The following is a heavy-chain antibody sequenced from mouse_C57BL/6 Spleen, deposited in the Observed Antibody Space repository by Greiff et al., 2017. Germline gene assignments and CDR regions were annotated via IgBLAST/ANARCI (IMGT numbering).Heavy chain of an antibody. D-gene: IGHD1-1*01. J-gene: IGHJ3*01. V-gene: IGHV5-4*01. CDR2: ISDGGSYT. Sequence: EVKLMESGGGLVKPGGSLKLSCAASGFTFSSYAMSWVRQTPEKRLEWVATISDGGSYTYYPDNVKGRFTISRDNAKNNLYLQMSHLKSEDTAMYYCARENGSSPFAYWGQGTLVTVSA. CDR1: GFTFSSYA. CDR3: ARENGSSPFAY.